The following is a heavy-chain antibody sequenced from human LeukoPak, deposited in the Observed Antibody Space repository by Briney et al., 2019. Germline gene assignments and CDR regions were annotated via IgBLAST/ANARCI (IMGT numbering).Heavy chain of an antibody. CDR3: ARGGGSSSHY. J-gene: IGHJ4*02. D-gene: IGHD6-6*01. Sequence: GGSLRLSCAASGFTFSSYAMSWVRQAPGKGLEWVSAISGVGDSTYYADSVKGRFTISRDHSKNTLYLQMSSLRAEDTAVYYCARGGGSSSHYWGQGTLVTVSS. CDR2: ISGVGDST. CDR1: GFTFSSYA. V-gene: IGHV3-23*01.